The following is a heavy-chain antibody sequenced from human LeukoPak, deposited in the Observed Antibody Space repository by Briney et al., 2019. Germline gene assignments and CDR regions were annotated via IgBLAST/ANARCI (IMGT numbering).Heavy chain of an antibody. D-gene: IGHD6-19*01. CDR1: GFTFSNYA. Sequence: GGSLRLSCSASGFTFSNYAMYWVRQAPGKGLEYVSGISSNGGSTYYADSMKGRFTISRDNSKNTLYLQMSSLRAEDTAVYYCVKVTSVSGGDCWGQGTLLTVSS. CDR2: ISSNGGST. V-gene: IGHV3-64D*09. CDR3: VKVTSVSGGDC. J-gene: IGHJ4*02.